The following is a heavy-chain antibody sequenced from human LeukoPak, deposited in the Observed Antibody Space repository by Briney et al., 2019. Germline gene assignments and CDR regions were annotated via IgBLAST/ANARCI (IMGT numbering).Heavy chain of an antibody. CDR2: INPNSGGT. Sequence: GASVKVSGKASGYTFTGYYMHWVRQAPGQGLEWMGWINPNSGGTNYAQKFQGRVTMTRDTSISTAYMELSRLRSEDTAVYYCARGKTYSASEEEAFDIWGQGTMVTVSS. CDR3: ARGKTYSASEEEAFDI. J-gene: IGHJ3*02. V-gene: IGHV1-2*02. D-gene: IGHD1-26*01. CDR1: GYTFTGYY.